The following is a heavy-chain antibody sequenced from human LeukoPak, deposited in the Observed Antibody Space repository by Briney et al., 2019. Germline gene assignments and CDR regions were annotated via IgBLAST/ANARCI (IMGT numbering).Heavy chain of an antibody. CDR3: AREGYYDFWTPSYYFDY. J-gene: IGHJ4*02. CDR2: IYYSGST. V-gene: IGHV4-59*01. CDR1: GGSISSYY. Sequence: SETLSLTCTVSGGSISSYYWSWIRQPPGKGLVWIGYIYYSGSTNYNPSLKSRVTISVDTSKNPFSLKLSSVTTADTAVYYCAREGYYDFWTPSYYFDYWGQGTLVTVSS. D-gene: IGHD3-3*01.